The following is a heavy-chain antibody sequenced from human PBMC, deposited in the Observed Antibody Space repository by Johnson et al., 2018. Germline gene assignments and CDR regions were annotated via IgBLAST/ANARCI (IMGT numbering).Heavy chain of an antibody. Sequence: QVQLQESGGGVVQPGGSLRLACAASGFTFSSYGMHWVRQAPGMGLEWVALTSYDGGDKYYADSVKGRFTISRDNSRHTLYLEMNSLRAEDTAVYYCAKAATTIVRDAEYFQHWGQGALVTVSA. J-gene: IGHJ1*01. CDR3: AKAATTIVRDAEYFQH. CDR1: GFTFSSYG. D-gene: IGHD4-17*01. CDR2: TSYDGGDK. V-gene: IGHV3-30*18.